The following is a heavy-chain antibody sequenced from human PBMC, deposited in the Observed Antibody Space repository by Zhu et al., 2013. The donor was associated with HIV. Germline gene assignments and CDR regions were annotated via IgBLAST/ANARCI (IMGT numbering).Heavy chain of an antibody. CDR1: GYTFTSHD. Sequence: QVQLVQSGAEVKNPGASVKVSCKTSGYTFTSHDINWVRQAPGQGLEWMGWISAYNGNTNYAQKLQGRVTMTTDISTTTAYMELRSLRSDDTAVYYCASLSGSYFRALDMWGQGTMVTVSS. CDR2: ISAYNGNT. V-gene: IGHV1-18*01. CDR3: ASLSGSYFRALDM. D-gene: IGHD1-26*01. J-gene: IGHJ3*02.